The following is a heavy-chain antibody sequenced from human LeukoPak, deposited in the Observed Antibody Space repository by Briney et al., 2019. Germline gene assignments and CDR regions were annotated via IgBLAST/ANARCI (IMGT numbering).Heavy chain of an antibody. D-gene: IGHD3-16*01. V-gene: IGHV3-11*01. CDR3: ARVFGATVNDAFDI. CDR2: ISSSGSTI. CDR1: GFTFSDYY. J-gene: IGHJ3*02. Sequence: GGSLRLSCAASGFTFSDYYMSWIRQAPGKGLEWVSYISSSGSTIYYADSVKGRFTISRDNAKNSLYLQMNSLRAEDTAVYYCARVFGATVNDAFDIWGQGTMVTVSS.